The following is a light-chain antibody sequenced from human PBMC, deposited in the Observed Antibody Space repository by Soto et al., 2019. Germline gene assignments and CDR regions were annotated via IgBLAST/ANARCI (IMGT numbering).Light chain of an antibody. Sequence: DIQMTQNPSSLSASVGDRVTITCRASQSISSYLNWYQQKPGKAPKLLIYAASSLQSGVPSRFSGSGSGTDFTLTISSLQPEDFATYYCQQSYSTPWTFGQGSMVDIK. V-gene: IGKV1-39*01. CDR3: QQSYSTPWT. CDR1: QSISSY. CDR2: AAS. J-gene: IGKJ1*01.